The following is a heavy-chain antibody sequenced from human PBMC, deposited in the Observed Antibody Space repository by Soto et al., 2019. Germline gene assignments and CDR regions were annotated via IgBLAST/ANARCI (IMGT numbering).Heavy chain of an antibody. V-gene: IGHV3-30*18. D-gene: IGHD6-6*01. CDR1: GFTFSSYG. CDR3: AKAYSSSWLSFGMDV. J-gene: IGHJ6*02. CDR2: ISYDGSNK. Sequence: GGSLRLSCAASGFTFSSYGMHWVRQAPGKGLEWVAVISYDGSNKYYADSVKGRFTISRDNSKNTLYLQMNSLRAEDTAVYYCAKAYSSSWLSFGMDVWGQGTTVTVSS.